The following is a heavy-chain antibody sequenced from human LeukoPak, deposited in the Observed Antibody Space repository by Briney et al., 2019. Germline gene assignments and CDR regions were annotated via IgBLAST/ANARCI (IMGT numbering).Heavy chain of an antibody. CDR3: ARGYCSSTSCPKAYYFDY. V-gene: IGHV3-23*01. Sequence: GGSLRLSCAASGFTFSSYAMSWVRQAPGKGLEWVSAISGSGGSTYYADSVKGRFTISRDNAKNTLYLQMNSLRAEDTAVYYCARGYCSSTSCPKAYYFDYWGQGTLVTVSS. CDR1: GFTFSSYA. CDR2: ISGSGGST. D-gene: IGHD2-2*01. J-gene: IGHJ4*02.